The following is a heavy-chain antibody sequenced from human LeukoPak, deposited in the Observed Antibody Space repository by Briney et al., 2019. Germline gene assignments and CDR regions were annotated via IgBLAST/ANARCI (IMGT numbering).Heavy chain of an antibody. J-gene: IGHJ4*02. Sequence: SQTLSLPCPVSGGSFSSGGNDWSWIRQYSGKGLEWIGYIYYSGSTYYNPSLKSRVTISVDTSKNQFSLKLSSVTAADTAVYYCARVDPTDGYSGYYFDYWGQGTLVTVSS. CDR3: ARVDPTDGYSGYYFDY. V-gene: IGHV4-31*03. CDR1: GGSFSSGGND. D-gene: IGHD5-12*01. CDR2: IYYSGST.